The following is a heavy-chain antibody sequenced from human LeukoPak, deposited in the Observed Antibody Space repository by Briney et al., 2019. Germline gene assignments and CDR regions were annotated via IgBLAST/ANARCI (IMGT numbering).Heavy chain of an antibody. CDR1: GGSISTSSYY. Sequence: SETLSLTCTVSGGSISTSSYYWGWVRQPPGKGLEWIGNIFYSGSTYYSPSLKSRVTISLDTSRNQFSLKLNSVTAADTAVYYCARDYYYDSSGYYFLFSGRGVPFDYWGQGTLVTVSS. D-gene: IGHD3-22*01. J-gene: IGHJ4*02. CDR3: ARDYYYDSSGYYFLFSGRGVPFDY. V-gene: IGHV4-39*07. CDR2: IFYSGST.